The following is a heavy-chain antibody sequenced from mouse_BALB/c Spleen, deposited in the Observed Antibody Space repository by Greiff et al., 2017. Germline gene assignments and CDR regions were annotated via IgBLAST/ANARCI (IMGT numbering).Heavy chain of an antibody. Sequence: VQLQQSGPELVKPGASVRISCKASGYTFTSYYIHWVKQRPGQGLEWIGWIYPGNVNTKYNEKFKGKATLTADKSSSTAYMQLSSQTSEDSAVYFCARSDWDFYAMDYWGQGTSVTVSS. CDR2: IYPGNVNT. D-gene: IGHD4-1*01. CDR1: GYTFTSYY. V-gene: IGHV1S56*01. J-gene: IGHJ4*01. CDR3: ARSDWDFYAMDY.